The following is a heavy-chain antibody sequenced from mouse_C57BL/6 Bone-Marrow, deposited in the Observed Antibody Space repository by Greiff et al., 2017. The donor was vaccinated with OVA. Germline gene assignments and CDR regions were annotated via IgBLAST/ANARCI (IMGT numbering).Heavy chain of an antibody. V-gene: IGHV1-42*01. Sequence: EVKLQESGPELVKPGASVKISCKASGYSFTGYYMNWVKQSPEKSLEWIGEINPSTGGTTYNQKFKAKATLTVDKSSSTAYMQLKSLTSEDSAVYYCARDDLFDYWGQGTTLTVSS. CDR2: INPSTGGT. J-gene: IGHJ2*01. CDR3: ARDDLFDY. CDR1: GYSFTGYY.